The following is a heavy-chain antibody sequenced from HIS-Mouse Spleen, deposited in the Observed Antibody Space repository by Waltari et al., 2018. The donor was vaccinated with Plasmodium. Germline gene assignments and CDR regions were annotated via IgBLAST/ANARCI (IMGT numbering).Heavy chain of an antibody. Sequence: QVQLQQWGAGLLKPSETLSLTCAVYGGSFSGYYWSWIRQPPGKGLEWIGEINHSGSTNYNPSLMSRVTISVDTSKNQFSLKLSSVTAADTAVYYCARGPGYSSGWYYFDYWGQGTLVTVSS. V-gene: IGHV4-34*01. J-gene: IGHJ4*02. CDR1: GGSFSGYY. CDR2: INHSGST. CDR3: ARGPGYSSGWYYFDY. D-gene: IGHD6-19*01.